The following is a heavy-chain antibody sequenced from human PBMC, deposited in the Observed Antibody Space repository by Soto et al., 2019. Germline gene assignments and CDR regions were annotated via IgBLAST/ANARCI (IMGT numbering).Heavy chain of an antibody. CDR2: ISGSSNDI. D-gene: IGHD6-25*01. CDR3: ARDRGYNDY. J-gene: IGHJ4*02. CDR1: GFTFSSYS. Sequence: EVQLVESGGGLVKPGGSLRLSCAASGFTFSSYSMIWVRQAPGKGLEWVSSISGSSNDIYYADSVKGRFTISRDNAKNSLYLQMNSLRAEDTAVYYCARDRGYNDYWGQGTLVTVSS. V-gene: IGHV3-21*01.